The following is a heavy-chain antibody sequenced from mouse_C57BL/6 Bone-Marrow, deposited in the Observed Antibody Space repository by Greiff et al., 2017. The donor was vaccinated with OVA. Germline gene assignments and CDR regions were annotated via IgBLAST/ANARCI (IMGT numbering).Heavy chain of an antibody. CDR1: GYTFTDYY. D-gene: IGHD1-1*01. Sequence: EVQLQQSGPVLVKPGASVKMSCKASGYTFTDYYMNWVKQSHGKSLEWIGVINPYNGGTSYNQKFKGKATLTVDKSSSTAYMELNSLTSEDSAVYYCARPHYYGSSYGFAYWGQGTLVTVSA. J-gene: IGHJ3*01. CDR3: ARPHYYGSSYGFAY. CDR2: INPYNGGT. V-gene: IGHV1-19*01.